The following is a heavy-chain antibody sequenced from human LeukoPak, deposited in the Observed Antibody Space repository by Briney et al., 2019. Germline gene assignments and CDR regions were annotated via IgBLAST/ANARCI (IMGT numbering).Heavy chain of an antibody. CDR3: AIEPCQKGDHYMDV. J-gene: IGHJ6*03. Sequence: PSETLSLTCTVSGGSISSYYWSWIRQPPGKGLEWIGYIYYSGSTNYKSSLKRPVTISVDTSKNQFSLKMRYVTGAEPGGYYFAIEPCQKGDHYMDVWGEGTTVTISS. CDR2: IYYSGST. V-gene: IGHV4-59*01. CDR1: GGSISSYY. D-gene: IGHD3-16*01.